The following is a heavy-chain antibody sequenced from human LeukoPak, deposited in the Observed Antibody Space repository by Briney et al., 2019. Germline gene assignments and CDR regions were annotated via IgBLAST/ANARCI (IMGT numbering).Heavy chain of an antibody. Sequence: GASVKVSCKASGYTFTSYYMHWVRQAPGQGLEWMGIINPSGGSTSYAQKFQGRVTITRDTSASTAYMELSSLRSEDTAVYYCARAGGGWYADDNWFDPWGQGTLVTVSS. CDR2: INPSGGST. V-gene: IGHV1-46*01. D-gene: IGHD6-19*01. CDR1: GYTFTSYY. J-gene: IGHJ5*02. CDR3: ARAGGGWYADDNWFDP.